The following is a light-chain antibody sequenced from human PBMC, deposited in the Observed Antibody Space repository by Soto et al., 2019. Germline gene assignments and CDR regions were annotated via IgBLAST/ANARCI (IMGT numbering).Light chain of an antibody. J-gene: IGLJ1*01. CDR2: EVT. V-gene: IGLV2-8*01. CDR1: SGDVGAYDY. CDR3: SSYAGSNYPYV. Sequence: QPVLTQPPSASGSPGQSVTISCTGTSGDVGAYDYVPWYQQHPGKAPKLLIYEVTKRPLGVPDRFSGSKSGNAASLTVSGLQAEDEADYYCSSYAGSNYPYVFGTGTKLTVL.